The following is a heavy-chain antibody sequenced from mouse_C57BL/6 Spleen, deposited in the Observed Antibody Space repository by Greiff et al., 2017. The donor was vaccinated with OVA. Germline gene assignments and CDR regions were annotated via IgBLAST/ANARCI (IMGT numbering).Heavy chain of an antibody. CDR2: IYPGSGST. D-gene: IGHD1-1*01. Sequence: QVQLQQPGAELVKPGASVKMSCKASGYTFTSYWITWVKQRPGQGLEWIGDIYPGSGSTNYNEKFKSKATLTVDTSSSTAYMHLSCLTSEDSAVYYCARLDYYYWYCDVWGTGTTVTVSS. CDR1: GYTFTSYW. J-gene: IGHJ1*03. CDR3: ARLDYYYWYCDV. V-gene: IGHV1-55*01.